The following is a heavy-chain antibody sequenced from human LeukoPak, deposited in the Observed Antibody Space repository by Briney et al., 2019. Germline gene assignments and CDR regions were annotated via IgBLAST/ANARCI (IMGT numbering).Heavy chain of an antibody. D-gene: IGHD3-16*01. CDR3: PLPTLGY. J-gene: IGHJ4*02. Sequence: PGGSLRLSCSASGFTFSSYAMHWVRQAPGKGLQYVSGISTNGGRTYYADSVKGRFTISRDNSKNTLYLQMSSLRAEDTAVYYCPLPTLGYWGQGTLVTVSS. CDR1: GFTFSSYA. CDR2: ISTNGGRT. V-gene: IGHV3-64D*08.